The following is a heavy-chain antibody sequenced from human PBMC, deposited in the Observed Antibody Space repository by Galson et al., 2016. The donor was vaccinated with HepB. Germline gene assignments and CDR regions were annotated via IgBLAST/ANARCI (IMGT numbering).Heavy chain of an antibody. CDR2: MNPNTGNT. V-gene: IGHV1-8*01. CDR1: GYTFTDYD. D-gene: IGHD3-3*01. Sequence: SVKVSCKASGYTFTDYDINWVRQATGQGLEWVGWMNPNTGNTGLPQKFQGRVTLTRNTSRRTAHLELNSLRSEDTAVYYCARNLERTGDFDSWGQGTLVTVSS. J-gene: IGHJ4*02. CDR3: ARNLERTGDFDS.